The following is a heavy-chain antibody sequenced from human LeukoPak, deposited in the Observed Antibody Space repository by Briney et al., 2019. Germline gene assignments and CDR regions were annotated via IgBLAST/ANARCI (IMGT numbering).Heavy chain of an antibody. CDR3: AKAECSIANCFQSWGYYVDV. V-gene: IGHV3-30*02. J-gene: IGHJ6*03. CDR2: IRHDGTNT. Sequence: GGSLRLSCATSGFPFSNEGMHWVRQAPGKGLEWVSFIRHDGTNTYYADSVKGRFTVSRDNSKDTLSLQMSSLRTEDTAIYYCAKAECSIANCFQSWGYYVDVWGKGTTVIVS. D-gene: IGHD3-16*01. CDR1: GFPFSNEG.